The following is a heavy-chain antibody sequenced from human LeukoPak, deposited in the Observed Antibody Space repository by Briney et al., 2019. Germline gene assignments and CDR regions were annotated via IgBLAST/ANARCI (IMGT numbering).Heavy chain of an antibody. D-gene: IGHD4-11*01. Sequence: SETLSLTCTVSGGSISSYYWSWIRQPPGKGLEWIGYISYSGSTNFNPSLKSRVTISVDTSKNQFSLKLSSVTAADTAVYYCARLYSNMFGYWGQGTLVTVSS. V-gene: IGHV4-59*01. CDR1: GGSISSYY. CDR3: ARLYSNMFGY. J-gene: IGHJ4*02. CDR2: ISYSGST.